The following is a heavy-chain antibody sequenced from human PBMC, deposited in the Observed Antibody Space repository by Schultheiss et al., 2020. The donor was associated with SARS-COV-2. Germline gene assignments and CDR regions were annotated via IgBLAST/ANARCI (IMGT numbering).Heavy chain of an antibody. Sequence: SETLSLTCAVSGYSISSGYYWSWIRQPPGKGLEWIGYIYYSGSTNYNPSLKSRVTISVDTSKNQFSLKLSSVTAADTAVYYCARVGPAYYYYYYYMDVWGKGTTVTVSS. CDR1: GYSISSGYY. V-gene: IGHV4-38-2*01. CDR3: ARVGPAYYYYYYYMDV. D-gene: IGHD2-2*01. J-gene: IGHJ6*03. CDR2: IYYSGST.